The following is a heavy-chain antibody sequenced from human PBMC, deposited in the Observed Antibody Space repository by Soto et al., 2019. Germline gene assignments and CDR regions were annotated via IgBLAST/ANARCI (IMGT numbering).Heavy chain of an antibody. Sequence: QITLKESGPTLVKPTQTLTLTCTFSGFSLSARGMGVGWIRQPPGKALEWLALIYWDGDKWYSPSLKNRVAITEDTPTHQVVLTMTNMDPVDTATYYCAHTSRGWQYYFTHWGQGTLVTVSS. D-gene: IGHD6-19*01. J-gene: IGHJ4*02. CDR3: AHTSRGWQYYFTH. CDR1: GFSLSARGMG. CDR2: IYWDGDK. V-gene: IGHV2-5*02.